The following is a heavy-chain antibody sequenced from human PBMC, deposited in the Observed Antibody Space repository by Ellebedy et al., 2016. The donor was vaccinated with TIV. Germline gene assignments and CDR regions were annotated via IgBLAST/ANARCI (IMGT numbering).Heavy chain of an antibody. CDR1: GFTFSAHG. J-gene: IGHJ6*02. D-gene: IGHD3-10*01. V-gene: IGHV3-33*06. CDR2: IWSDGSNK. CDR3: AKATSGSQHYYGVDV. Sequence: GESLKISCAASGFTFSAHGMHWVRQAPGKGLEWVAVIWSDGSNKKYEDSVKGRFIISRDNFKNTVDLQMNSLRAEDTAVYYCAKATSGSQHYYGVDVWGQGTSVTVSS.